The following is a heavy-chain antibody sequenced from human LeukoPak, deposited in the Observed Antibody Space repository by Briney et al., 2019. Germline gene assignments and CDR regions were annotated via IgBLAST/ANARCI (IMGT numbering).Heavy chain of an antibody. CDR2: IYHSGST. Sequence: PSETLSLTCTVSGYSISSGYYWGWIRQPPGKGLEWIGSIYHSGSTYCNPSLKSRVTLSVDTSKNQFSLKLSSVTAADTAVYYCARDLYSSRTNDAFVIWGQGTMVTVSS. J-gene: IGHJ3*02. V-gene: IGHV4-38-2*02. CDR3: ARDLYSSRTNDAFVI. CDR1: GYSISSGYY. D-gene: IGHD6-13*01.